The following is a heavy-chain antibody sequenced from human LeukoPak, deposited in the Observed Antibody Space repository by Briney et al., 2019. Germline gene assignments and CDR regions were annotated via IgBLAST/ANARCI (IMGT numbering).Heavy chain of an antibody. CDR1: GGSISGYY. Sequence: SETLSLTCTVSGGSISGYYWSWIRQTPGKVLEWIGYIYYSGGTNCNPSLKSRVTISVDTSKNQFSLKVNSVTAADTAVYYCARHSEQQLASNNFFDYWGQGNLVTVSS. J-gene: IGHJ4*02. CDR3: ARHSEQQLASNNFFDY. V-gene: IGHV4-59*08. CDR2: IYYSGGT. D-gene: IGHD6-13*01.